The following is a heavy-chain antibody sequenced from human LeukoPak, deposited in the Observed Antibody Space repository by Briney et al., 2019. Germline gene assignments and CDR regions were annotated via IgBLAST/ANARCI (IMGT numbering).Heavy chain of an antibody. D-gene: IGHD3-10*01. CDR1: GGTFSSYA. CDR2: IIPIFGTA. CDR3: ARDSEVRRNLWHY. Sequence: SVKVSCKASGGTFSSYAISWVRQAPGQGLEWMGGIIPIFGTANYAQKFQGRVTITADESTSTAYMELSSLRSEDTAVYYCARDSEVRRNLWHYWGQGTLVTVSS. V-gene: IGHV1-69*13. J-gene: IGHJ4*02.